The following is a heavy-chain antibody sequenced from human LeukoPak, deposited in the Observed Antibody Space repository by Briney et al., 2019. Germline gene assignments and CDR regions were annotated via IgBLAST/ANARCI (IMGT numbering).Heavy chain of an antibody. J-gene: IGHJ4*02. Sequence: GGSLRLSCAASGFTFSTYWMNWVRQAPGKGLEWVSSITSGGNYIYYADSVKGRFTTSRDNAKDSLSLQLNSLRVEDTAVYYCARGHYDVLAASYKWTPDYWGQGTLVTVSS. V-gene: IGHV3-21*01. CDR2: ITSGGNYI. D-gene: IGHD3-9*01. CDR1: GFTFSTYW. CDR3: ARGHYDVLAASYKWTPDY.